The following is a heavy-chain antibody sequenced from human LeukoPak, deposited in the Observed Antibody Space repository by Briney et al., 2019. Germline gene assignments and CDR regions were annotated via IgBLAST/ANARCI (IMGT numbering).Heavy chain of an antibody. CDR3: ARDSSGWYYFDY. Sequence: GGSLRLSCAASGFTVSTNYMSWVRQAPGKGLEWVPFIYSDGSTYYADSVKGRFTISRDNSKNTLYLQMNSLRAEDTAVYYCARDSSGWYYFDYWGQGTLVTASS. V-gene: IGHV3-53*01. D-gene: IGHD6-19*01. CDR2: IYSDGST. J-gene: IGHJ4*02. CDR1: GFTVSTNY.